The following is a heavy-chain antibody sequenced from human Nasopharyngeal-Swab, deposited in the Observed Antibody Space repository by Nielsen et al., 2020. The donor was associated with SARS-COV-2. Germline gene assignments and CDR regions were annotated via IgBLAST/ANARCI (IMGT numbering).Heavy chain of an antibody. V-gene: IGHV3-33*01. D-gene: IGHD1-26*01. CDR1: GFTFSTYG. CDR2: IWYDGSDK. CDR3: ATDGGGWNRHFDY. Sequence: GESLKISCAASGFTFSTYGMHWVRQAPGKGLEWVAVIWYDGSDKYYADSVKGRFTISRDNSKNTLYLQMNSLRAEDTAVYYCATDGGGWNRHFDYWGQGTLVTVSS. J-gene: IGHJ4*02.